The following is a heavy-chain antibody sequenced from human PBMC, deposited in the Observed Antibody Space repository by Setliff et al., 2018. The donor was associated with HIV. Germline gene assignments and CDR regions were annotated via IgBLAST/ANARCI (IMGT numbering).Heavy chain of an antibody. CDR2: ISSSSSTI. Sequence: PWGSLRLSCAASGFTFSSYEMNWVRQAPGKGLEWLSYISSSSSTIYYADSVKGRFTISRDNAKNSLYLQMNSLRAEDTAVYYCARAWGEGYPSFESALMFDVWGQGTLVTVS. J-gene: IGHJ4*02. CDR1: GFTFSSYE. V-gene: IGHV3-48*01. D-gene: IGHD5-18*01. CDR3: ARAWGEGYPSFESALMFDV.